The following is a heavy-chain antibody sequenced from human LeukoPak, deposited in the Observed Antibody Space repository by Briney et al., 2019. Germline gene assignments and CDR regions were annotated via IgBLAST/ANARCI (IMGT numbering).Heavy chain of an antibody. D-gene: IGHD3-22*01. CDR2: IYYTGST. V-gene: IGHV4-59*01. CDR3: ARWYYYDSSGAVDY. J-gene: IGHJ4*02. CDR1: GVSISSYY. Sequence: SETLSLTCTVSGVSISSYYWSWIRQPPGKGLEWIGYIYYTGSTNYNPSLKSRVTISVDTSKNQFSLKLSSVTAADTAVYYCARWYYYDSSGAVDYWGQGTLVTVSS.